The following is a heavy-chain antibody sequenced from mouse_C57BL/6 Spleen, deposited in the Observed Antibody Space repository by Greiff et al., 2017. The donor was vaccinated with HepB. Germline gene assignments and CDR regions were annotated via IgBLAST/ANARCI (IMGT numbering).Heavy chain of an antibody. CDR2: IHPGSGST. V-gene: IGHV1-55*01. D-gene: IGHD2-4*01. CDR3: ASTDYDCDTYFDY. Sequence: QVQLQQPGAELVKPGASVKMSCKASGYTFTSYWITWVKRRPGQGLEWIGDIHPGSGSTNYNEKFKSKATLTLDTSSSTAYMQPSSLTSEYTAIYDSASTDYDCDTYFDYWGQGTTRTVSS. CDR1: GYTFTSYW. J-gene: IGHJ2*01.